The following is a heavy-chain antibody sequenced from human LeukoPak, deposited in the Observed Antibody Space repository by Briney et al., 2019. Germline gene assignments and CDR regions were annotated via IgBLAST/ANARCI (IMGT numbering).Heavy chain of an antibody. CDR2: ISFDENNR. CDR3: ARDFNYYYGMDV. Sequence: GGSLRLSCAASGFTFSSYAVHWVRQAPGKGLEWVATISFDENNRYYADSVKGRFTISRDNSKNTLYLQMNSLRAEDTAVYYCARDFNYYYGMDVWGQGTTVTVSS. J-gene: IGHJ6*02. V-gene: IGHV3-30-3*01. CDR1: GFTFSSYA.